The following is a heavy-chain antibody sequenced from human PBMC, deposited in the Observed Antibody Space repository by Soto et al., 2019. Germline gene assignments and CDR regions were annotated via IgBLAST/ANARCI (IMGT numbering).Heavy chain of an antibody. CDR1: GYTFTSYD. J-gene: IGHJ5*02. CDR2: MNPNSGNT. Sequence: QVQLVQSGAEVKKPGASVKVSCKASGYTFTSYDINWERQATGQGLEWMGWMNPNSGNTGYAQKFQGRVTRTRNTXXSTGYMGRSSLRSEDTAVYYCARAALYQVQAANPPWGQGTLVTVSS. V-gene: IGHV1-8*01. D-gene: IGHD2-2*01. CDR3: ARAALYQVQAANPP.